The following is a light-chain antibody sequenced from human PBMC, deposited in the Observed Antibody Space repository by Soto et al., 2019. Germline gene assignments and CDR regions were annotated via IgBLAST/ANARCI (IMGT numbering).Light chain of an antibody. Sequence: VMTQSPANLSVSPGDRATLSCRASQSVSSNLAWYQQKPGQAPRLLIDGASTRATGIHASFSGSWSGTEFTLTIRSLQSEDFAFYYCKQYNNWLTFGQGTKVDI. J-gene: IGKJ1*01. CDR2: GAS. CDR1: QSVSSN. V-gene: IGKV3-15*01. CDR3: KQYNNWLT.